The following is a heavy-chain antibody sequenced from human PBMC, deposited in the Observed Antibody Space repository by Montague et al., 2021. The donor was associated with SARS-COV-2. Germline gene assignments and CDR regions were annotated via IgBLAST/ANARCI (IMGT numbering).Heavy chain of an antibody. J-gene: IGHJ4*02. CDR3: ARSGVGIFDFSYFDS. D-gene: IGHD3-3*01. CDR2: RYQNGAT. V-gene: IGHV4-38-2*02. Sequence: SETLSLTRSLSGFSISSGYYWGWIRQTPGKGLEWIGSRYQNGATXYSPSLKRPVTILLDTSKDQFSLSLTSVTAADTAVYYCARSGVGIFDFSYFDSWGQGSLVIVSS. CDR1: GFSISSGYY.